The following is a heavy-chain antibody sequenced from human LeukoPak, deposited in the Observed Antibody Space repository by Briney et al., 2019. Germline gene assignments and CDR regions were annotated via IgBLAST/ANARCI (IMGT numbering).Heavy chain of an antibody. CDR1: GFTFRDYY. J-gene: IGHJ4*02. CDR3: ARAHSGWSERFDY. CDR2: ISSTGATI. Sequence: PGGSLRLSCAASGFTFRDYYMSWMRQAPGKGLEWVSSISSTGATIFYADSVKGRFTISRDNANNSLYLQMNSLRAEDTALYYCARAHSGWSERFDYWGQGALVTVSS. D-gene: IGHD6-19*01. V-gene: IGHV3-11*01.